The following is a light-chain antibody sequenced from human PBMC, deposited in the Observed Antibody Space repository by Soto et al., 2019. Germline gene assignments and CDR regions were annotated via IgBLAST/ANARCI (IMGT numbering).Light chain of an antibody. CDR1: QSVTRN. CDR2: GAS. Sequence: EIVMTQSPATLSVPPGERATLSCRASQSVTRNLAWYQQKPGQAPRLLIYGASTRATGIPARFSGSGSGTEFTLTISSLQSEDFAVYYCQQYNNWPLTFGGGTKVDI. V-gene: IGKV3-15*01. J-gene: IGKJ4*01. CDR3: QQYNNWPLT.